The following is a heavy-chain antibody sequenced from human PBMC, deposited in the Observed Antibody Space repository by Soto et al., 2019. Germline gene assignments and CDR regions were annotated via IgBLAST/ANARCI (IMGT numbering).Heavy chain of an antibody. CDR2: IWYDGDNK. V-gene: IGHV3-33*01. CDR3: ASDLGVGEPSDY. Sequence: QVQLVESGGGVVQPGRSLRLSCVASGFTFRTYGMHWVRQAPGKGLEWVALIWYDGDNKWYADSVKGRFTISRDNSNNTLHLQMNSLGAEDTAVYYCASDLGVGEPSDYWGQGTLVSVSS. J-gene: IGHJ4*02. D-gene: IGHD3-10*01. CDR1: GFTFRTYG.